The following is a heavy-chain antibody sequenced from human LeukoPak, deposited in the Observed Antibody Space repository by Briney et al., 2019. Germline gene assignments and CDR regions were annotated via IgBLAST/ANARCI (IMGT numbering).Heavy chain of an antibody. V-gene: IGHV1-46*01. Sequence: ASVTVSCKASGYTFANNYMHWVRQAPGQGLEWMGIINPSGDNTWYAQKFQGRVTMTRDMATSTDYMEVSSLKSEDTAVYYCARDNSQGDSAWWFDPWGQGTLVTASS. D-gene: IGHD1-26*01. CDR1: GYTFANNY. CDR3: ARDNSQGDSAWWFDP. J-gene: IGHJ5*02. CDR2: INPSGDNT.